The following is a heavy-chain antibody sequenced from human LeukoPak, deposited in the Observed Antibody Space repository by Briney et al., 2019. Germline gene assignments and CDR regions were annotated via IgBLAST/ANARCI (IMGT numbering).Heavy chain of an antibody. CDR3: ARHYLSDGILSTFDP. V-gene: IGHV4-39*01. D-gene: IGHD2-2*01. CDR1: GGSISSSPYY. CDR2: VYYRGST. J-gene: IGHJ5*02. Sequence: SETLSLTCTVSGGSISSSPYYWGWIRQPPGKGLEWIGTVYYRGSTYSNPSLNSRVTISLDTSKNQFSLRLRSVTAADTALYYCARHYLSDGILSTFDPWGQGTLVTVSS.